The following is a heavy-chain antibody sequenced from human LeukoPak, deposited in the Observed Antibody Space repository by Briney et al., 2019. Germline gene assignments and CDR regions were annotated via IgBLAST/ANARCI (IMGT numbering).Heavy chain of an antibody. CDR1: GFTFSNYW. V-gene: IGHV3-7*01. J-gene: IGHJ5*02. Sequence: GGSLRLSCAASGFTFSNYWMSWVRQAPGNGPEWVANIKEDESEKNYVDSVKGRFTISRDNAKNTLYLQMNSLRAEDTAVYYCARGGVAVAGINWFDPWGQGTLVTVSS. CDR2: IKEDESEK. D-gene: IGHD6-19*01. CDR3: ARGGVAVAGINWFDP.